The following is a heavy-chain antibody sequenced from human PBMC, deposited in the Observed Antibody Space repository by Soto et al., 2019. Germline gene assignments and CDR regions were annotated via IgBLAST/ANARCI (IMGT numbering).Heavy chain of an antibody. CDR1: GGRIMTYY. Sequence: SETLSLTCTVYGGRIMTYYWNWIGQPPGKGLEWISYIHDSGSTNYNPSLKSRVTMSADTAKNQFSLKLTSVTAPDTALYYCARRQQLFFDSYVLSFWGQGTTVTVSS. CDR3: ARRQQLFFDSYVLSF. D-gene: IGHD3-16*01. CDR2: IHDSGST. V-gene: IGHV4-59*08. J-gene: IGHJ6*02.